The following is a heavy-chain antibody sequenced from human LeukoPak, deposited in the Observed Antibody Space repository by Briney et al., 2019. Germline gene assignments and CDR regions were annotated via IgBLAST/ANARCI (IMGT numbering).Heavy chain of an antibody. J-gene: IGHJ4*02. CDR3: ARAGTSSSPLHFDY. CDR2: INPNSGGT. D-gene: IGHD6-6*01. Sequence: GASVKVSCKASGYTLTCHYIHWVRQAPGQGLDYMGWINPNSGGTNYAQKLQGRVTMTRDTSINTAYMELSSLKSDDTAVYYCARAGTSSSPLHFDYWGQGTLVTVSS. CDR1: GYTLTCHY. V-gene: IGHV1-2*02.